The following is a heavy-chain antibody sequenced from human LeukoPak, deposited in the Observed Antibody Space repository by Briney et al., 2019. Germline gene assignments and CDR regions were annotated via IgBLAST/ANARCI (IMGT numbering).Heavy chain of an antibody. CDR3: ARDSYGDYYFDY. V-gene: IGHV4-4*07. D-gene: IGHD4-17*01. Sequence: SETLSLTCTVSGVSISSYYWSWIRQPAGKGLEWIGRVHTTGSTNYNPPLKSRVTMSVDTSKNRFSLKLSSVTAADTAVYYCARDSYGDYYFDYWGQGTLVTVSS. CDR2: VHTTGST. J-gene: IGHJ4*02. CDR1: GVSISSYY.